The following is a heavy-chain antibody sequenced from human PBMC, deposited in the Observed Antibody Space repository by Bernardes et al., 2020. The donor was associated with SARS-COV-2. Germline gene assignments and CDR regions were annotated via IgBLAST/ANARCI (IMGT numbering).Heavy chain of an antibody. Sequence: GGSLRLSCAASGFTFSDYYMSWIRQAPGKGLEWVSYISSSGSTIYYADSVKGRFTISRDNAKNSLYLQMNSLRAEDTAVYYCARGVPLRLARDYIDYWGQGASDSWGQGTLVTVSS. V-gene: IGHV3-11*04. D-gene: IGHD3-9*01. CDR2: ISSSGSTI. CDR1: GFTFSDYY. CDR3: ARGVPLRLARDYIDYWGQGASDS. J-gene: IGHJ4*02.